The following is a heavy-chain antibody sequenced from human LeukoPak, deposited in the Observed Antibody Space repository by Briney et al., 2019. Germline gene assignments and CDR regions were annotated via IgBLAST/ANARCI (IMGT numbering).Heavy chain of an antibody. D-gene: IGHD3-22*01. CDR3: AKSNGYGLIDI. Sequence: SETLSLTCTVSGGSISSSTYFWGWIRQPPGNGLEWIGSIYYYSGSTYYNPSLKSRVTISVDTSRNQFSLKLNSVTAADTAVYYCAKSNGYGLIDIWGQGTMVTVSS. CDR1: GGSISSSTYF. CDR2: IYYYSGST. V-gene: IGHV4-39*07. J-gene: IGHJ3*02.